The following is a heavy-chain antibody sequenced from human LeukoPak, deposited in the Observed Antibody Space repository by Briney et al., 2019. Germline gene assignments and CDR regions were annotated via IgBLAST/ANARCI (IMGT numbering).Heavy chain of an antibody. V-gene: IGHV3-23*01. CDR3: AKDGDRYNWNYEGGY. Sequence: GSLRLSCAASGFTFSSYAMSWVRQAPGKGLEWVSAISGSGGSTYYADSVKGRFTISRDNSKNTLYLQMNSLRAEDTAVYYCAKDGDRYNWNYEGGYWGQGTLVTVSS. J-gene: IGHJ4*02. D-gene: IGHD1-7*01. CDR2: ISGSGGST. CDR1: GFTFSSYA.